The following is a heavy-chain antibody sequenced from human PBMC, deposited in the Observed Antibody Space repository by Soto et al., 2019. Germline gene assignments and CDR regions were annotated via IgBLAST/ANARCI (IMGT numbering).Heavy chain of an antibody. D-gene: IGHD1-26*01. J-gene: IGHJ5*02. CDR3: ARDPYSGSYYRPFDP. CDR2: IIPIFCTA. Sequence: QVQLVQSGAEVKKPGSSVKVYCKSSGGTFSSYAISWVRQAPGQGLEWMGGIIPIFCTANYTQKFQGRVTITADESTTTAYMELSSLRSEDTAAYYCARDPYSGSYYRPFDPWGQGTLVTVSS. V-gene: IGHV1-69*01. CDR1: GGTFSSYA.